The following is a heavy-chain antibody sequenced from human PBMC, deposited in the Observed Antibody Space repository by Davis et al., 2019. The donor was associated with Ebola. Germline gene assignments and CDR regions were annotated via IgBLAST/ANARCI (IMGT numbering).Heavy chain of an antibody. CDR1: GGSFSSHP. CDR2: IIPIFDTP. J-gene: IGHJ4*02. V-gene: IGHV1-69*13. CDR3: ARDFDGGNYYFDY. D-gene: IGHD3-9*01. Sequence: SVKVSCMTSGGSFSSHPISWVRQAPSQGLEWMGGIIPIFDTPHYAQKFQGRITITADASTSTAYMELSSLRSEDTATYFCARDFDGGNYYFDYWGPGTPVTVSS.